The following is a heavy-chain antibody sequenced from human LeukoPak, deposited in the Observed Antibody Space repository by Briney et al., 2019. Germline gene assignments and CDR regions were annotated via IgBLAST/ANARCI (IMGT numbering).Heavy chain of an antibody. CDR3: ARVGDILTGFTIDY. J-gene: IGHJ4*02. CDR2: INHSGST. Sequence: PSETLSLTCAVYGGSFSGYYWSWIRQPPGKGLEWIGEINHSGSTNYNPSLKSRVTISVDTSKNQFSLKLSSVTAADTAVYYCARVGDILTGFTIDYWGQGTLVTVSS. V-gene: IGHV4-34*01. CDR1: GGSFSGYY. D-gene: IGHD3-9*01.